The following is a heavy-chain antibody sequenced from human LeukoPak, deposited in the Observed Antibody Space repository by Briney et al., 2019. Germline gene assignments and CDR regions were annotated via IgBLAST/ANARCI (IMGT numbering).Heavy chain of an antibody. V-gene: IGHV4-59*08. D-gene: IGHD3-10*01. CDR3: AGYNAVRILGSGSTDDQTYYYYYGMDV. Sequence: SETLSLTCTVSGGSISSYYWSWIRQPPGKGLEWIGYIYYSGSTNYNPSLKSRVTISVDTSKNQFSLKLSSVTAADTAVYYCAGYNAVRILGSGSTDDQTYYYYYGMDVWGQGTTVTVSS. CDR1: GGSISSYY. J-gene: IGHJ6*02. CDR2: IYYSGST.